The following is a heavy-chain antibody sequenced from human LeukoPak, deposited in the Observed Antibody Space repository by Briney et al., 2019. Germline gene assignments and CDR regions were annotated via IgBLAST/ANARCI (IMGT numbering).Heavy chain of an antibody. CDR1: GFTLSSYA. CDR3: ARGPPYSSSWYINYYYYGMDV. V-gene: IGHV3-30-3*01. CDR2: ISYDGSNK. J-gene: IGHJ6*02. Sequence: GGSLRLSCAASGFTLSSYAMHWVRQAPGKGLEWVAVISYDGSNKYYADSVKGRFTISRDNSKNTLYLQMNSLRAEDTAVYYCARGPPYSSSWYINYYYYGMDVWGQGTTVTVSS. D-gene: IGHD6-13*01.